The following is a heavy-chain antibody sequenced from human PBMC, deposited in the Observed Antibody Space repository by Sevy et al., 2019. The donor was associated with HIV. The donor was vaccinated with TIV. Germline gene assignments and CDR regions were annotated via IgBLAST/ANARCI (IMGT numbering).Heavy chain of an antibody. V-gene: IGHV1-24*01. J-gene: IGHJ4*02. Sequence: ASVKVSCKVSGYTLTELSMHWVRQAPGKGLEWMGGLDPEDGETNYAQKYQGRVTMTEDTSTDTVYMELSSLRSEDTAVYYCATMEYFYDSSAYLSGDYWGQGTLVTVSS. D-gene: IGHD3-22*01. CDR3: ATMEYFYDSSAYLSGDY. CDR2: LDPEDGET. CDR1: GYTLTELS.